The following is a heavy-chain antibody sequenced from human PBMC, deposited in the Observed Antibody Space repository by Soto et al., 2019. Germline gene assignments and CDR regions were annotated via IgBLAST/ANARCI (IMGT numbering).Heavy chain of an antibody. J-gene: IGHJ6*02. Sequence: GASVKVSCKASGGTFSSYAISWVRQAPGQGLEWMGGIIPIFGTANCAQKFQGRVTITADESTSTAYMELSSLRSEATAVYYCARAGGGIGAAGYAMHVWGPGTTVTLSS. CDR1: GGTFSSYA. V-gene: IGHV1-69*13. CDR2: IIPIFGTA. D-gene: IGHD6-13*01. CDR3: ARAGGGIGAAGYAMHV.